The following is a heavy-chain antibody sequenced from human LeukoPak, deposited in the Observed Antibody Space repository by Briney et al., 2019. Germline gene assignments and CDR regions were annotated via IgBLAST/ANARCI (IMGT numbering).Heavy chain of an antibody. CDR2: ISGDGNNK. CDR3: AKDKEGWYGYLSPFDS. J-gene: IGHJ4*02. CDR1: GFTFSIYG. Sequence: GGSLRLSYATSGFTFSIYGIHWVRQAPGKGLEWVAVISGDGNNKYYTDSVKGRFTISRDNSKNTLYLQMNSLRPEDTAVYYCAKDKEGWYGYLSPFDSWGQGTLVTVSS. D-gene: IGHD3-10*01. V-gene: IGHV3-30*18.